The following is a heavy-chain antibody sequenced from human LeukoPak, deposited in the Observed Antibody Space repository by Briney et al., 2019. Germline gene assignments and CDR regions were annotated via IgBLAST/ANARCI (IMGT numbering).Heavy chain of an antibody. Sequence: SETLSLTCAVYGGSFSGYYWSWIRQPPGKGLEWIGETNHSGSTNYNPSLKSRVTISVDTSKNQFSLKLSSVTAADTAVYYCARTKSYSGARKSWAFDIWGQGTMVTVSS. V-gene: IGHV4-34*01. CDR1: GGSFSGYY. CDR2: TNHSGST. J-gene: IGHJ3*02. D-gene: IGHD2-21*01. CDR3: ARTKSYSGARKSWAFDI.